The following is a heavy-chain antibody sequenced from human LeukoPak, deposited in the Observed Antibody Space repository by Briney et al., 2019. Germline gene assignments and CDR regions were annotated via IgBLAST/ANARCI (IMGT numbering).Heavy chain of an antibody. CDR2: ISSSGSTI. CDR3: ATRTLYCSSTSCYAIFDY. J-gene: IGHJ4*02. Sequence: GGSLRLSCAASGFTFSDFYMSWIRQAPGKGLEWVSYISSSGSTIYYADSVKGRFTISRDNAKRSPYLQMNSLRAEDTAVYYCATRTLYCSSTSCYAIFDYWGQGTLVTVSS. D-gene: IGHD2-2*01. V-gene: IGHV3-11*01. CDR1: GFTFSDFY.